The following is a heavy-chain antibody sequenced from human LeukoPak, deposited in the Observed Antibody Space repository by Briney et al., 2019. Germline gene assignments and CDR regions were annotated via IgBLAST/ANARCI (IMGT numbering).Heavy chain of an antibody. V-gene: IGHV3-23*01. CDR3: AKISPLDYGGKPWALDI. CDR1: GFTFSSYA. J-gene: IGHJ3*02. D-gene: IGHD4-23*01. Sequence: GGSLRLSCAASGFTFSSYAMSWVRQTPGKGLEWVSGIYPSGGGTYYADSVKGRFTISRDSSKNTLYLQMNSLRGEDTAAYYCAKISPLDYGGKPWALDIWGQGTMVTVSS. CDR2: IYPSGGGT.